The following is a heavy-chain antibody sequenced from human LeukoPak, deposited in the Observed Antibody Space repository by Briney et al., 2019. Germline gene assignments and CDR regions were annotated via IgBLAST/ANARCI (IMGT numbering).Heavy chain of an antibody. V-gene: IGHV5-51*01. CDR1: GSRFTSYW. J-gene: IGHJ6*04. CDR2: IYPGDSDT. D-gene: IGHD5-18*01. Sequence: GESLKISCKGSGSRFTSYWIGWVRQMPGKGLEWMGIIYPGDSDTRYSPSFQGQVTISADKSISTAYLQWSSLKASDTAMYYCARHGYSYGYGPPLDVWGKGTTVTVSS. CDR3: ARHGYSYGYGPPLDV.